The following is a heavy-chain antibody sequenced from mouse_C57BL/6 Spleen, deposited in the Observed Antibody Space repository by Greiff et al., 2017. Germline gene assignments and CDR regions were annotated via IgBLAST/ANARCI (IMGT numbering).Heavy chain of an antibody. CDR1: GYTFTSYG. CDR3: ERDYYAMDY. CDR2: IYPRSGNT. J-gene: IGHJ4*01. V-gene: IGHV1-81*01. Sequence: QVQLKQSGAELARPGASVKLSCKASGYTFTSYGISWVKQRTGQGLEWIGEIYPRSGNTYYNEKFKGKATLTADKSSSTAYMELRSLTSEDSAVYFCERDYYAMDYWGQGTSVTVSS.